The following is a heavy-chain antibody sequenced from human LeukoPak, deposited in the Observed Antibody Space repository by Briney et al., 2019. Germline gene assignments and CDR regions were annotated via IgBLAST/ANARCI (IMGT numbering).Heavy chain of an antibody. CDR1: GGSISSYY. D-gene: IGHD3-22*01. Sequence: SETLSLTCTVSGGSISSYYWSGIRQPPGKGLEWIGYIYYSGSTNYNPSLKSRVTISVDTSKNQFSLKLSSVTAADTAVYYCARAAYDSSGYYPRYWGQGTLVTVSS. V-gene: IGHV4-59*01. CDR3: ARAAYDSSGYYPRY. J-gene: IGHJ4*02. CDR2: IYYSGST.